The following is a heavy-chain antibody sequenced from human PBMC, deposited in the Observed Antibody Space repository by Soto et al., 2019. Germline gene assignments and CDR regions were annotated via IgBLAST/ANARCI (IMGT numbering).Heavy chain of an antibody. D-gene: IGHD1-20*01. CDR1: GYTFTSYG. J-gene: IGHJ4*02. V-gene: IGHV1-18*01. Sequence: QVQLVQSGAEVKKPGASVKVSCKASGYTFTSYGISWVRQAPGQGLEWMGWISAYNGNKKYAQKVQGRVTMTTDTSATTAYMEGRSLTSDDTAVYYCARDAAIGMNDYWGQGTLVTVSS. CDR3: ARDAAIGMNDY. CDR2: ISAYNGNK.